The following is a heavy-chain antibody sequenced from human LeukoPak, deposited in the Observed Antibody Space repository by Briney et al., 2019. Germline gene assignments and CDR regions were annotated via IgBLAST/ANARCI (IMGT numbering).Heavy chain of an antibody. CDR2: IYYSGST. CDR3: ARLFCSGGSCFPFDY. D-gene: IGHD2-15*01. Sequence: SETLSLTCTVSGGSISSSSYYWGWIRQPPGKGLEWIGSIYYSGSTYYNPSLKSRVTISVDTSKNQFSLKLSSVTAADTAVYYCARLFCSGGSCFPFDYWGQGTLVTVSS. CDR1: GGSISSSSYY. V-gene: IGHV4-39*07. J-gene: IGHJ4*02.